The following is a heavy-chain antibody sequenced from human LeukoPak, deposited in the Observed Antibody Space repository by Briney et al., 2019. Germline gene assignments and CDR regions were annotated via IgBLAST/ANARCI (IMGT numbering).Heavy chain of an antibody. V-gene: IGHV4-34*01. CDR2: INDRGRT. CDR3: ARDPTTVVTLPYYFDF. J-gene: IGHJ4*02. D-gene: IGHD4-23*01. CDR1: GGSFSGSH. Sequence: SETLSLTCAVHGGSFSGSHWNWIRQSPEKGLEWIGEINDRGRTNYNPSLKSRVTLSVDTSKKQFPLKLSSVTAADTAVYFCARDPTTVVTLPYYFDFWGQGTQVTVSS.